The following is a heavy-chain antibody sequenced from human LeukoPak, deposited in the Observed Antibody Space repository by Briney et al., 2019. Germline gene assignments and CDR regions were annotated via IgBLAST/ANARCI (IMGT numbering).Heavy chain of an antibody. CDR3: ARDIAARRFEY. CDR1: GFSFSSHG. CDR2: IWYDGSDK. V-gene: IGHV3-33*01. D-gene: IGHD6-6*01. Sequence: GGSLRLSCAASGFSFSSHGMHWARQAPGKGLEWVAVIWYDGSDKYYADSVKGRFTISRDNSKNTLYLQMNSLRAEVMAVYYCARDIAARRFEYWGQGTLVTVSS. J-gene: IGHJ4*02.